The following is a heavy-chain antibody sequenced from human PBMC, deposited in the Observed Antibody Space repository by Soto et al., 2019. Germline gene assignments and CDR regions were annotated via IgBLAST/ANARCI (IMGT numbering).Heavy chain of an antibody. J-gene: IGHJ6*02. V-gene: IGHV4-31*03. D-gene: IGHD6-6*01. CDR3: ARDATLARSSSIRYYYGMDV. CDR2: IYYSGST. CDR1: GGSIISGGYY. Sequence: SETLSLTCTVSGGSIISGGYYWSWIRQHPGKGLEWIGYIYYSGSTYYNPSLKSRVTISVDTSKNQFSLKLSSVTAADTAVYYCARDATLARSSSIRYYYGMDVWGQGTTVTVSS.